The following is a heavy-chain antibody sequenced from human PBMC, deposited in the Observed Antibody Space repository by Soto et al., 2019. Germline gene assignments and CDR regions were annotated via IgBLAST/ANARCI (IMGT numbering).Heavy chain of an antibody. Sequence: SVKVSCKASGCTFSSNAISWVRQAPGQGLEWMGGIIPIYASPNYAQNFQGRVTVTADKATSTAYLELGRLKFADSAIYYCAVTVTGSRSPLAHWGQGTLVTV. D-gene: IGHD3-9*01. CDR2: IIPIYASP. J-gene: IGHJ4*02. CDR3: AVTVTGSRSPLAH. CDR1: GCTFSSNA. V-gene: IGHV1-69*06.